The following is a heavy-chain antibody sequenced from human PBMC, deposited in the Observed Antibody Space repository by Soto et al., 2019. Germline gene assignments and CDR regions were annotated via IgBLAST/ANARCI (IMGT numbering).Heavy chain of an antibody. V-gene: IGHV1-8*01. J-gene: IGHJ5*02. CDR1: GYTFTSYD. Sequence: RASVKVSCKASGYTFTSYDINWVRQATGQGLEWMGWMNPNSGNTGYAQKFQGRVTMTRNTSISTAYMELSSLRSEDTAVYYCARRRGVVVSAWFDPWGQGTLVTVSS. CDR3: ARRRGVVVSAWFDP. D-gene: IGHD2-15*01. CDR2: MNPNSGNT.